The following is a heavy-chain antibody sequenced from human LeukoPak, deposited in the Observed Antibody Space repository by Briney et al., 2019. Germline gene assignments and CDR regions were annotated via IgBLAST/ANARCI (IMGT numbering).Heavy chain of an antibody. V-gene: IGHV1-24*01. D-gene: IGHD6-13*01. J-gene: IGHJ6*02. CDR3: ATGVIAPAGLPYYYYAMDV. CDR2: LGPEDGET. CDR1: GYIVTELS. Sequence: GASVKVSCKVSGYIVTELSIHWVRQTPGKGLEWMGSLGPEDGETIYAQKFQGRVTMTEDTSTDTAYMELSSLRSEDTAIYYCATGVIAPAGLPYYYYAMDVWGQGTTVTVSS.